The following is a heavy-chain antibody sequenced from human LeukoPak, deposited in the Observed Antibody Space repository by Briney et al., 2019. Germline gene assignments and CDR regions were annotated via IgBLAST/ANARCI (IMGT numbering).Heavy chain of an antibody. CDR2: IIPIFGTA. V-gene: IGHV1-69*01. CDR1: GGTFSSYA. Sequence: GSSVKVSCKASGGTFSSYAISWVRQAPGQGLEWMGGIIPIFGTANYAQKFQGRVTITADESTSTAYMELSSLRSEDTAVYYCATGYCSSTSCYPSDYWGQGTLVTVSS. CDR3: ATGYCSSTSCYPSDY. D-gene: IGHD2-2*01. J-gene: IGHJ4*02.